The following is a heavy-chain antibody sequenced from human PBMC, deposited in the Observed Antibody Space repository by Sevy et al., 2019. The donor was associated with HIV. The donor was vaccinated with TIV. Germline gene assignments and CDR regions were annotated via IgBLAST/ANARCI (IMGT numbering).Heavy chain of an antibody. D-gene: IGHD3-3*01. V-gene: IGHV3-48*03. CDR1: GFTFSSYE. Sequence: GGSRRLSCAASGFTFSSYEMNWVRQAPGKGLEWVSYISSSGSTIYYADSVKGRFTISRENAKNSLYLQMNSLRAEDTAVYYCAGSGNNYDPGYYYYYMDVWGKGTTVTVSS. CDR2: ISSSGSTI. J-gene: IGHJ6*03. CDR3: AGSGNNYDPGYYYYYMDV.